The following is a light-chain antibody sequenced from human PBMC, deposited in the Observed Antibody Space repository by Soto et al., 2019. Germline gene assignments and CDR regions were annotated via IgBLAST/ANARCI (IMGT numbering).Light chain of an antibody. CDR3: QQAKNFPWT. CDR2: AAA. J-gene: IGKJ1*01. CDR1: QGVDTW. Sequence: DIQMTQSPSSVSASLGDRVTITCRASQGVDTWLAWYQQKPGMAPKLLIYAAANLQSGVPSRFSGGGSGTDFTLTISSLQPADSATYFCQQAKNFPWTFGQGTKVEIK. V-gene: IGKV1-12*01.